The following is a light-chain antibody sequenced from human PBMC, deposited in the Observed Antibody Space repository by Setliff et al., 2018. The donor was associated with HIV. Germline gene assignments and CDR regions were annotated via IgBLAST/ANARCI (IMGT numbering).Light chain of an antibody. CDR1: SSDIGGYNY. CDR3: SSYAGSRTFDV. CDR2: DVS. Sequence: QSALTQPASVSGSPGQSITISCTGTSSDIGGYNYVSWYQQHPDKAPKLMIYDVSNRPSGVSNRFSGSKSGNTASLTISGLQAEDEADYYCSSYAGSRTFDVFGTGTKV. J-gene: IGLJ1*01. V-gene: IGLV2-14*03.